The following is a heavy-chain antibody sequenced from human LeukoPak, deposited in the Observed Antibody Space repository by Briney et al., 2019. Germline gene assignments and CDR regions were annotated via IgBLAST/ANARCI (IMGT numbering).Heavy chain of an antibody. V-gene: IGHV1-18*01. CDR2: ISAYNGNT. Sequence: ASVKVSCKASGYTFTSYGISWVRQAPGQGLEWMGWISAYNGNTNYAQKLQGRVTMTTDTSTSTAYMELRSLRSDDTAVYYCSRDLRKVNGRLLQNAFDIRGQGTMVTVSS. J-gene: IGHJ3*02. CDR3: SRDLRKVNGRLLQNAFDI. D-gene: IGHD1-26*01. CDR1: GYTFTSYG.